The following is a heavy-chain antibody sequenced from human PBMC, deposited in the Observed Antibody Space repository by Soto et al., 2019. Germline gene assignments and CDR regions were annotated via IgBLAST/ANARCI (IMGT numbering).Heavy chain of an antibody. CDR2: IIPIVGTG. D-gene: IGHD6-13*01. J-gene: IGHJ6*01. Sequence: QVQLVQSGAEVKKPGSSVKVSCKASGGSFSSYAISWVRQAPGQGLEWMGGIIPIVGTGNYAQNFQGRVTITADESTTTAYIELSSLRSEGTAMDYCARDLRAAGRPDMHVWGQGTTVTVSA. CDR1: GGSFSSYA. V-gene: IGHV1-69*01. CDR3: ARDLRAAGRPDMHV.